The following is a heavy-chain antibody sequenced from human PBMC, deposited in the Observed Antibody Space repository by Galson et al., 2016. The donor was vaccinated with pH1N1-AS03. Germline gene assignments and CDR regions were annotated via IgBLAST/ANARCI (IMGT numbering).Heavy chain of an antibody. D-gene: IGHD4-17*01. CDR2: IYWDDDK. Sequence: ALVKPTQTLTLTCTFSGFSLSTSGVGVGWIRQLPGKALEWLALIYWDDDKRYSPSLKSRLTITKDTSKNQVVLTMTNMDPVDTATYYCAQSDYGDYVDYFDYWGQGTLVTVSS. CDR1: GFSLSTSGVG. CDR3: AQSDYGDYVDYFDY. V-gene: IGHV2-5*02. J-gene: IGHJ4*02.